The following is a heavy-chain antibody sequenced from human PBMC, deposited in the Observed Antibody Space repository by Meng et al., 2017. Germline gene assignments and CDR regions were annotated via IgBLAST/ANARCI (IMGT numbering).Heavy chain of an antibody. V-gene: IGHV4-34*01. CDR2: INHSGRT. D-gene: IGHD5-18*01. CDR1: GGSFRGYY. Sequence: GQLLQWGAGLLEPWETLYRPCAVYGGSFRGYYWSWIRKPPGKGLEWIGEINHSGRTNYNPSLKSRVTISVDTSKNQFSLKLSSVTAADTAVYYCARGRRSTWIQRFDYWGQGTLVTVSS. J-gene: IGHJ4*02. CDR3: ARGRRSTWIQRFDY.